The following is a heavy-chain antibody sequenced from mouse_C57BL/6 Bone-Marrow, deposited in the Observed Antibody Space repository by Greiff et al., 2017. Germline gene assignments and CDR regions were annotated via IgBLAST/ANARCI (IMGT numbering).Heavy chain of an antibody. CDR1: GFTFSSYG. Sequence: DVTLVESGGDLVKPGGSLKLSCAASGFTFSSYGMSWVRQTPYKRLEWVATISSGGSYTYYPDSVNGPFTISRANAKNTLYLQMSRLKSEDTAMYYCARVYSNYGGLAYWGQGTLGTVSA. J-gene: IGHJ3*01. D-gene: IGHD2-5*01. CDR3: ARVYSNYGGLAY. CDR2: ISSGGSYT. V-gene: IGHV5-6*02.